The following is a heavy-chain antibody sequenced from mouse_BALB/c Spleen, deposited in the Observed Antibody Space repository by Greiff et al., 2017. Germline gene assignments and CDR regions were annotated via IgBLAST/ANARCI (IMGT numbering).Heavy chain of an antibody. J-gene: IGHJ3*01. CDR3: ARDNYGNYGRFAY. V-gene: IGHV2-9*02. CDR2: IWAGGST. D-gene: IGHD2-1*01. CDR1: GFSLTSYG. Sequence: QVQLKESGPGLVAPSQSLSITCTVSGFSLTSYGVHWVRQPPGKGLEWLGVIWAGGSTNYNSALMSRLSISKDNSKSQVFLKMNSLQTDDTAMYYCARDNYGNYGRFAYWGQGTLVTVSA.